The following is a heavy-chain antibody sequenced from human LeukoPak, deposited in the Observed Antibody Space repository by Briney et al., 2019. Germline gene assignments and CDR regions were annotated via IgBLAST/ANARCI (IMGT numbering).Heavy chain of an antibody. D-gene: IGHD3-9*01. Sequence: PGGSLRLSCAASGFTFSSYAMHWVRQAPDKGLEWVAVISYDGSNKYYADSVKGRFTISRDNSKNTLYLQMNSLRAEDTAVYYCAREDTYYNILTGYRYYYYGMDVWGQGTTVTVSS. V-gene: IGHV3-30-3*01. J-gene: IGHJ6*02. CDR1: GFTFSSYA. CDR3: AREDTYYNILTGYRYYYYGMDV. CDR2: ISYDGSNK.